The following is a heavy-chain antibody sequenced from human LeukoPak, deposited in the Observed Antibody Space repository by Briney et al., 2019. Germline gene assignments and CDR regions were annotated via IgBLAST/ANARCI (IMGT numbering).Heavy chain of an antibody. V-gene: IGHV5-51*01. D-gene: IGHD3-22*01. CDR3: ARPSYYYDSSGEYFDY. Sequence: GESLKISCKGSGYSFISYWIGWVRQMPGKGLEWMGIIYPGDSDTRYSPSFQGQVTISADKSISTAYLQWSSLKASDTAMYYCARPSYYYDSSGEYFDYWGQGTLVTVSS. CDR1: GYSFISYW. J-gene: IGHJ4*02. CDR2: IYPGDSDT.